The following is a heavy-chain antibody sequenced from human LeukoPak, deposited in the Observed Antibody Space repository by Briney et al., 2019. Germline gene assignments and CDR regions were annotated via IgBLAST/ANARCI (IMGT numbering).Heavy chain of an antibody. Sequence: PGRSLRLSCAASGFTFSSYGMHWVRQAPGKGLEWVAVISYDGSNKYYADSVKGRFTISGDNSKNTLYLQMNSLRAEDTAVYYCAKDLGITGTRNDYWGQGTLVTVSS. CDR2: ISYDGSNK. V-gene: IGHV3-30*18. D-gene: IGHD1-7*01. CDR3: AKDLGITGTRNDY. CDR1: GFTFSSYG. J-gene: IGHJ4*02.